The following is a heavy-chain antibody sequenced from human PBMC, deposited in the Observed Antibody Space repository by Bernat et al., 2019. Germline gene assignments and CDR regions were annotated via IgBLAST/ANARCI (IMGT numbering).Heavy chain of an antibody. Sequence: QLQLQESGSGLVKPSQTLSLTCAVYGGSFSGYYWSWIRQPPGKGLEWVGEINHSGSTNYNPSLKSRVTISVDTSKNQISLKLSSVTAADTAVYYCARGSSGHYDILTGYTYYYMDVWGKGTTVTVSS. CDR2: INHSGST. J-gene: IGHJ6*03. V-gene: IGHV4-34*09. CDR1: GGSFSGYY. D-gene: IGHD3-9*01. CDR3: ARGSSGHYDILTGYTYYYMDV.